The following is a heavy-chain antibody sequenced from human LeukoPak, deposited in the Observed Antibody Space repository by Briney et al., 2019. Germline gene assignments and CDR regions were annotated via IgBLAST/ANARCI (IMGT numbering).Heavy chain of an antibody. CDR2: ISYDGSNK. Sequence: GGSLRLSCAASGFTFSSYGMHWVRQAPGKGLEWVAVISYDGSNKYYADSVKGRFTISRDNSKNTLYLQMNSLRAEDTAVYYCAKDQGDAPHWYFDLWGRGTLVTVSS. V-gene: IGHV3-30*18. CDR3: AKDQGDAPHWYFDL. J-gene: IGHJ2*01. D-gene: IGHD3-16*01. CDR1: GFTFSSYG.